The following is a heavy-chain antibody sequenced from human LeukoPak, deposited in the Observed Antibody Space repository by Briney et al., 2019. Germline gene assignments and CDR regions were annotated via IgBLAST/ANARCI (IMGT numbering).Heavy chain of an antibody. Sequence: GGSLRLSCAASGFTFSSYAMSWVRQAPGKGLEWVSAFSGSGGSTYYADSVKGRFTISRDNSKNTLYLQMNSLRAEDTALYYCAKEVKAVAGRTPFNYWGQGTLVTVSS. D-gene: IGHD6-19*01. V-gene: IGHV3-23*01. J-gene: IGHJ4*02. CDR1: GFTFSSYA. CDR3: AKEVKAVAGRTPFNY. CDR2: FSGSGGST.